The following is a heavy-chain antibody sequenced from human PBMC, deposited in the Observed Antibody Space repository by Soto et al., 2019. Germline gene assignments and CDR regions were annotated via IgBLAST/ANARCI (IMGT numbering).Heavy chain of an antibody. CDR1: GYTFTSYG. CDR2: ISAYNGNT. Sequence: QVQLVQSGAEVKKPGASVKVSCKASGYTFTSYGISWVRQAPGQGLEWMGWISAYNGNTNYAQKLQGRVTMTTDTSTSTACMKRRSMRSDDTAVYYDALAYCGGDCYWTFDYWGQGTLVTVSS. D-gene: IGHD2-21*02. CDR3: ALAYCGGDCYWTFDY. V-gene: IGHV1-18*01. J-gene: IGHJ4*02.